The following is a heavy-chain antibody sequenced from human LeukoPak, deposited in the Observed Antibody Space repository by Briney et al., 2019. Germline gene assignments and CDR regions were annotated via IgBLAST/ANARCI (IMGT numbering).Heavy chain of an antibody. CDR1: GFTFTSSA. D-gene: IGHD3-22*01. CDR2: IVVGSGNT. CDR3: AATLRRYYYDSSGYVDY. J-gene: IGHJ4*02. V-gene: IGHV1-58*01. Sequence: ASVKVSCKASGFTFTSSAVQWVRQARGQRLEWIGWIVVGSGNTNYAQKFQERVTITRGMSTSTAYMELSSLRSEDTAVYYCAATLRRYYYDSSGYVDYWGQGTLVTVSS.